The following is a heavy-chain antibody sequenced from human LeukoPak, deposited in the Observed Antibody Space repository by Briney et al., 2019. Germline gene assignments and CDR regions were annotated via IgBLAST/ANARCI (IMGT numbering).Heavy chain of an antibody. Sequence: PGGSLRLSCAASGFTFSDYYMTWIRQAPGKGLEWISYISSGDGLTYYADSVKGRFTISRDNSKNTLYLQMNSLRAEDTAVYYCAKDPNFWGWLDPWGQGTLVTVSS. D-gene: IGHD3-3*01. CDR1: GFTFSDYY. CDR3: AKDPNFWGWLDP. CDR2: ISSGDGLT. J-gene: IGHJ5*02. V-gene: IGHV3-11*01.